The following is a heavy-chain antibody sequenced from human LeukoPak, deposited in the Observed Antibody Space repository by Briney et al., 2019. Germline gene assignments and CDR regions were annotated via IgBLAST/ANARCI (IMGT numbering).Heavy chain of an antibody. CDR3: AGSSPRGFGVVTIFDAFDI. Sequence: PSETLSLTCTVSGGSISSSSYYWGWIRQPPGKGLEWIGSIYYSGSTYYNPSLKSRVTISVDTSKNQFSLKLSSVTAADTAVYYCAGSSPRGFGVVTIFDAFDIWGQGTMVTVSS. CDR2: IYYSGST. J-gene: IGHJ3*02. V-gene: IGHV4-39*01. D-gene: IGHD3-3*01. CDR1: GGSISSSSYY.